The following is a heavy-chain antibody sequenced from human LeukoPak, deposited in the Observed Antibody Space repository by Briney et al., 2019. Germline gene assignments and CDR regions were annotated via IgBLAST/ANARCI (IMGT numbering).Heavy chain of an antibody. V-gene: IGHV3-64*02. CDR2: ISTNGDRT. J-gene: IGHJ4*02. D-gene: IGHD6-19*01. Sequence: PGGSLRLSCAASGFTFSNSAMYWVRQAPGKGLEFVSVISTNGDRTYYADSVKGRFTISRVNSKNTLYLQMGSLRADDMAVYYCARGVAISSSGWYDTFDYWGQGALVTISS. CDR3: ARGVAISSSGWYDTFDY. CDR1: GFTFSNSA.